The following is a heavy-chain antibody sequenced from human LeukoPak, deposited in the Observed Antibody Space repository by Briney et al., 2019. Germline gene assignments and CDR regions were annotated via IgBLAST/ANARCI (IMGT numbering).Heavy chain of an antibody. Sequence: GGSLRLSSAASGFTFSNYAMTWVRQAPGKGLEWVANIKQDGSEKYYGDSVKGRFTISRDNAKSSLYLQMNSLRAEDTAAYYCARGILTPQGYWGQGTLVTVSS. CDR2: IKQDGSEK. D-gene: IGHD1-14*01. J-gene: IGHJ4*02. CDR1: GFTFSNYA. CDR3: ARGILTPQGY. V-gene: IGHV3-7*01.